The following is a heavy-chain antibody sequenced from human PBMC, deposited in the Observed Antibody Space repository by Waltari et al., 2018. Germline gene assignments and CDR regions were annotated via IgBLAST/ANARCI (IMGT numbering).Heavy chain of an antibody. D-gene: IGHD1-20*01. J-gene: IGHJ4*02. CDR2: ISYDGSNK. CDR1: GFTFSSYA. Sequence: QVQLVESGGGVVQPGRSLRLSCAASGFTFSSYAMHWVRQAPGKGLEWVAVISYDGSNKYYADSVKGRFTISRDNSKNTLYLQMNSLRAEDTAVYYCARDGAYYFLTGTPDYWGQGTLVTVSS. V-gene: IGHV3-30-3*01. CDR3: ARDGAYYFLTGTPDY.